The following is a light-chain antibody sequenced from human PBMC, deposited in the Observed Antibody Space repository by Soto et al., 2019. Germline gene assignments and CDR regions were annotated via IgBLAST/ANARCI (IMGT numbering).Light chain of an antibody. CDR3: HQRQYWPPIT. J-gene: IGKJ5*01. CDR1: LSVSVY. Sequence: EIVLTQSPATLSVSPVERATLSFRTSLSVSVYLDWYQQTPGQAPRLLISDASNRATGIPARFSGSGSGTDFTLTISSLEPEDFAVYYCHQRQYWPPITFGQGTRREIK. V-gene: IGKV3-11*01. CDR2: DAS.